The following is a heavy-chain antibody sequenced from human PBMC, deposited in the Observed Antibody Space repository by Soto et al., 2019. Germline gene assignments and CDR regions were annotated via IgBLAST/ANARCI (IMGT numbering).Heavy chain of an antibody. J-gene: IGHJ4*02. D-gene: IGHD6-13*01. V-gene: IGHV1-69*13. Sequence: SVKVSCKASGGTFSSYAISSVRQAPGQGLEWMGGIIPIFGTANYAQKFQGRVTITADESTSTAYMELSSLGSEDTAVYYCARSFGVAAAGPFDYWGQGTLVTVSS. CDR1: GGTFSSYA. CDR2: IIPIFGTA. CDR3: ARSFGVAAAGPFDY.